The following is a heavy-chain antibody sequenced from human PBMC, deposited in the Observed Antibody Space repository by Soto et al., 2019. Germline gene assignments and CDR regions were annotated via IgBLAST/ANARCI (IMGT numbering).Heavy chain of an antibody. CDR2: ISGSGGST. CDR1: GFTFSSYA. D-gene: IGHD3-22*01. Sequence: GGSLRLSCAASGFTFSSYAMSWVRQAPGKGLEWVSAISGSGGSTYYADSVKGRFTISRDNSKNTLYLQMNSLRAEDTAVYYCAKDENYYDSSGYYDYWGQGTLVTVSS. V-gene: IGHV3-23*01. CDR3: AKDENYYDSSGYYDY. J-gene: IGHJ4*02.